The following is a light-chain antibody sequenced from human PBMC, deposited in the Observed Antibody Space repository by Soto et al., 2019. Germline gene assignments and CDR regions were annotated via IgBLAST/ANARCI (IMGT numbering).Light chain of an antibody. CDR1: QSVSSSY. CDR3: QQYGSSPRT. J-gene: IGKJ1*01. Sequence: EIVLTQSPGTLSLSPGERATLSCRASQSVSSSYLAWYQQKPGQAPRLLIYGASSRATGIPDRFSGSWSGAYFPPTSSIQEHEDFAVYYCQQYGSSPRTFGQGTKVEIK. CDR2: GAS. V-gene: IGKV3-20*01.